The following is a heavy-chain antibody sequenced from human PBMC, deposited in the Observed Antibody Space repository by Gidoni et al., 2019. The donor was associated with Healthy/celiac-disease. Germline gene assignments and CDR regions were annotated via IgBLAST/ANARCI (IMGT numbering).Heavy chain of an antibody. J-gene: IGHJ1*01. CDR2: ISWNSGSV. D-gene: IGHD3-22*01. V-gene: IGHV3-9*01. CDR3: VKAGDYDSSGYYLGSAYFQH. CDR1: GFPFDDYA. Sequence: EVQLVESGGGLVQPGRSLRLSCAASGFPFDDYAFNWVRETPGKGLEWVSSISWNSGSVDYADSVKGRFTISRDNAKNSLYLQMNSLRVEDTALYYCVKAGDYDSSGYYLGSAYFQHWGQGTLVTVSS.